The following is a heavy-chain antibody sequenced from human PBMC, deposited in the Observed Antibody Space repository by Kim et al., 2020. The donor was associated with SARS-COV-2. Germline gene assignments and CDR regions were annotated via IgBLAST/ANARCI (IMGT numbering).Heavy chain of an antibody. CDR3: ARERITMVRGVRDYYYGMDV. CDR2: ISYDGSNK. J-gene: IGHJ6*02. D-gene: IGHD3-10*01. CDR1: GFTFSSYA. Sequence: GGSLRLSCAASGFTFSSYAMHWVRQAPGKGLEWVAVISYDGSNKYYADSVKGRFTISRDNSKNTLYLQMNSLRAEDTAVYYCARERITMVRGVRDYYYGMDVWGQGTTVTVSS. V-gene: IGHV3-30*04.